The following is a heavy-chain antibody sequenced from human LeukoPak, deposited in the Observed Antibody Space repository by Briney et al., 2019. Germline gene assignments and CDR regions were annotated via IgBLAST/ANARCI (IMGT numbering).Heavy chain of an antibody. J-gene: IGHJ4*02. CDR2: ISSNGGST. D-gene: IGHD3-9*01. CDR3: ARGLRIYDILTGSPSY. Sequence: PGGSLRLSCAASGFTFSSYAMHWVRQAPGKGLEYVSAISSNGGSTYYANSVEGRFTISRDNSKNTLYLQMGSLRAEDMAVYYCARGLRIYDILTGSPSYWGQGTLVTVSS. CDR1: GFTFSSYA. V-gene: IGHV3-64*01.